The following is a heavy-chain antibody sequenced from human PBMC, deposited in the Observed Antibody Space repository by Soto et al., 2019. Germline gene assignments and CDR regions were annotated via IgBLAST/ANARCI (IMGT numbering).Heavy chain of an antibody. CDR1: GFTFSNAW. Sequence: LRLSCAASGFTFSNAWMSWVRQAPGKGLEWVGRIKSKTDGGTTDYAAPVKGRFTISRDDSKNTLYLQMNSLKTEDTAVYYCTTDLILWFGELLPPFDYWGQGTLVTVSS. J-gene: IGHJ4*02. V-gene: IGHV3-15*01. CDR2: IKSKTDGGTT. D-gene: IGHD3-10*01. CDR3: TTDLILWFGELLPPFDY.